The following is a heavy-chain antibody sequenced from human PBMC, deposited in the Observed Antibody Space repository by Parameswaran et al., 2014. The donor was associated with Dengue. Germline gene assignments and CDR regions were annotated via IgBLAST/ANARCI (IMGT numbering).Heavy chain of an antibody. CDR3: ARDRYGGNPVHFDY. CDR2: ISAYNGNT. J-gene: IGHJ4*02. D-gene: IGHD4-23*01. Sequence: SWVRQAPGQGLEWMGWISAYNGNTNYAQKLQGRVTMTTDTSTSTAYMELRSLRSDDTAVYYCARDRYGGNPVHFDYWGQGTLVTVSS. V-gene: IGHV1-18*01.